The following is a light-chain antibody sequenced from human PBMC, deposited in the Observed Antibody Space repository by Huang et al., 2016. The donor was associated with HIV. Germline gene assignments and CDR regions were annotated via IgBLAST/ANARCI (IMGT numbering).Light chain of an antibody. V-gene: IGKV1-13*02. CDR3: QQFSV. CDR2: DDS. J-gene: IGKJ4*01. Sequence: AIQLTQSPSSLSASAGDSVTITCRASQGISSALAWYQQKPGKAPKLLIYDDSSWESGVPSRFSGSASGTDFTLAISSLQPEDFATYYCQQFSVFGGGTKVEIK. CDR1: QGISSA.